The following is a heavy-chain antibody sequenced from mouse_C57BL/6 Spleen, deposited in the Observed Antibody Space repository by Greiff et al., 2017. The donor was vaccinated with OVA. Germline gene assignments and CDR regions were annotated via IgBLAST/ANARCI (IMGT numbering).Heavy chain of an antibody. J-gene: IGHJ2*01. CDR2: FYPGRGSI. Sequence: VQLVESGAELVKPGASVKLSCKASGYTFTEYTIHWVKQRSGQGLGWIGWFYPGRGSIKYNEKFKDKATLTAYKSSSTVYMELSKLTSEDSAVYFCARHKGSEDYFDDWGQGTTLTVSS. CDR1: GYTFTEYT. CDR3: ARHKGSEDYFDD. V-gene: IGHV1-62-2*01. D-gene: IGHD1-1*02.